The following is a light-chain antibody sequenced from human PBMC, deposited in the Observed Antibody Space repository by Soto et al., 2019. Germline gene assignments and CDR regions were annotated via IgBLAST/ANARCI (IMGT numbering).Light chain of an antibody. CDR2: TAS. V-gene: IGKV3-20*01. J-gene: IGKJ1*01. Sequence: EIVLTQSPGTLSLSPGERATLSCRASQSVSSSYLAWYQQKPGQAPRLLIYTASTRATAVPARFSGSGSGTEFILSISGLEPEDSGIYHCHQHGGSPETFGQGTKVDI. CDR3: HQHGGSPET. CDR1: QSVSSSY.